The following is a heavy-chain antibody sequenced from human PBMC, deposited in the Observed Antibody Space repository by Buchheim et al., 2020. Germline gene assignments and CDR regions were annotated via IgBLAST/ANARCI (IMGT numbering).Heavy chain of an antibody. V-gene: IGHV3-33*01. CDR3: ARDLTATVFYYGMDV. CDR2: IWYDGSNT. J-gene: IGHJ6*02. D-gene: IGHD1-26*01. CDR1: GFTFSSYG. Sequence: QVQLVEPGGGVVQPGRSLRLSCAASGFTFSSYGMHWVRQAPGKGLEWVAVIWYDGSNTYYADSVKGRFTISRDNSKNTLYLQMNSLRAEDTAVYYCARDLTATVFYYGMDVWGQGTT.